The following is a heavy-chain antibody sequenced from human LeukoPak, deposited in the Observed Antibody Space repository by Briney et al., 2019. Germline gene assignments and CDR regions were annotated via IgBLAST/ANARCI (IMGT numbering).Heavy chain of an antibody. J-gene: IGHJ5*01. V-gene: IGHV4-59*01. Sequence: SETLSLTCTVSGGSISSYYWSWIRQPPGKGLEWIGYIYFSGRTNYNPTLKSRVTISVDTSKNQLSLKMSSVTAADTAVYYCAREMYSSGWYADSWGQGPLVTVSS. CDR2: IYFSGRT. CDR1: GGSISSYY. D-gene: IGHD6-19*01. CDR3: AREMYSSGWYADS.